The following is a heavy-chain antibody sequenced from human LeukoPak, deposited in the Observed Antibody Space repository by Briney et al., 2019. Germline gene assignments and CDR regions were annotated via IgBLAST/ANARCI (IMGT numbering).Heavy chain of an antibody. CDR1: GFSISGHW. J-gene: IGHJ6*02. CDR3: GRGHYGLDV. CDR2: INADGSEK. V-gene: IGHV3-7*01. Sequence: GGSLRLSCTASGFSISGHWQTWVRQTPGKGLEWVAHINADGSEKSYVGSVKGRFTISKDSVENSVTLQMNSVRVEDTAVYYCGRGHYGLDVWGQGATVTVSS.